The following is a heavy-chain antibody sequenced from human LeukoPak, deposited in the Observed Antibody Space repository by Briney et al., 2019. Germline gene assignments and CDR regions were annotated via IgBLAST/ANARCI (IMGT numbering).Heavy chain of an antibody. CDR2: INHSGST. J-gene: IGHJ4*02. CDR1: GGSFSGYY. V-gene: IGHV4-34*01. Sequence: SSETLSLTCAVYGGSFSGYYWSWIRQPPGKGLEWIGEINHSGSTNYNPSLKSRDTISVDTSNNHFSLKLSSVTAAGTAVYYCARGRGYNSFDYWGQGTLVTVSS. CDR3: ARGRGYNSFDY. D-gene: IGHD5-24*01.